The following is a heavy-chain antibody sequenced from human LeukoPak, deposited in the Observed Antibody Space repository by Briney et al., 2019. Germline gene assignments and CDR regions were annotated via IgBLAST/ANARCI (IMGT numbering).Heavy chain of an antibody. J-gene: IGHJ4*02. CDR3: AKDDRYYYDSSGYPGSWSCFDY. CDR1: GFTFSSYG. CDR2: ISYDGSNK. V-gene: IGHV3-30*18. D-gene: IGHD3-22*01. Sequence: PGGSLRLSCAASGFTFSSYGMHWVRQAPGKGLEWVAVISYDGSNKYYADSVRGRFTISRDNSKNTLYLQMNSLRAEDTAVYYCAKDDRYYYDSSGYPGSWSCFDYWGQGTLVTVSS.